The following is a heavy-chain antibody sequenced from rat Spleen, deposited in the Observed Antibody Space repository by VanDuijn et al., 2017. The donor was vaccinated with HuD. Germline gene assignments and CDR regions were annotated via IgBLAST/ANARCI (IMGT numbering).Heavy chain of an antibody. CDR3: VRYKNYDYYVMDA. V-gene: IGHV5-25*01. CDR1: GFTFSDYY. Sequence: EAQLVESDGGLVQPGRFLKLSCAASGFTFSDYYMAWVRQAPTKGLEWVATISNGGNNAYYRSSVKGRFTISRDDAKSTLYLQMDGLRSEDTATYYCVRYKNYDYYVMDAWGQGVSVTVSS. J-gene: IGHJ4*01. CDR2: ISNGGNNA. D-gene: IGHD1-10*01.